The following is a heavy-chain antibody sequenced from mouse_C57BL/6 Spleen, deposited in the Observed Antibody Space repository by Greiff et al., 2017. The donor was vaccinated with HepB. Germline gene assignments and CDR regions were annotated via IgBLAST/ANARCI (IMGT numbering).Heavy chain of an antibody. V-gene: IGHV1-39*01. J-gene: IGHJ3*01. Sequence: EVQLQESGPELVKPGASVKISCKASGYSFTDYNMNWVKQSNGKSLEWIGVINPNYGTTSYNQKFKGKAKLTVDQSSSTAYMQLNSLTSEDSAVYYCARGRAIYYDYDGGFAYWGQGTLVTVSA. CDR3: ARGRAIYYDYDGGFAY. CDR1: GYSFTDYN. D-gene: IGHD2-4*01. CDR2: INPNYGTT.